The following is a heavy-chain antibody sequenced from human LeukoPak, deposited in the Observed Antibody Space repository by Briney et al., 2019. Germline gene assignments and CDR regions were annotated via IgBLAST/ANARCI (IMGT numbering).Heavy chain of an antibody. CDR1: GFTFSSYA. V-gene: IGHV3-30*04. J-gene: IGHJ4*02. CDR2: ISYDGGNK. Sequence: GGSLRLSCAASGFTFSSYAIHWVRQAPGEGLEWVAVISYDGGNKYYADSVKGRFTLSRDNSKNTLYLQINSLTAEDTAVYCCARADSPLRAGTAFDYWGQGTLVTVSS. D-gene: IGHD1-1*01. CDR3: ARADSPLRAGTAFDY.